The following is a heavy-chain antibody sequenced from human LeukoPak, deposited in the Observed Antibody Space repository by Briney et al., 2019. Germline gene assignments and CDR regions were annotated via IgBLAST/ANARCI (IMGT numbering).Heavy chain of an antibody. CDR2: ISYDGNNK. D-gene: IGHD2/OR15-2a*01. CDR1: GFTFSSYG. CDR3: ARVRGATLLTMYFDY. V-gene: IGHV3-30*03. J-gene: IGHJ4*02. Sequence: GGSLRLSCAASGFTFSSYGMHWVRQAPGKGLEWVAVISYDGNNKYYADSVKGRFTISRDNSKNTLYLQMNSLRAEDTAVYYCARVRGATLLTMYFDYWGQGTLVTVSS.